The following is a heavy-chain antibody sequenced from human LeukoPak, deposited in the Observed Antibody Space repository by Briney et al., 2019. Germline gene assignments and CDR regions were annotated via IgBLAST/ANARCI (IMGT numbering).Heavy chain of an antibody. CDR3: ARSKWSSTNLMPPYFDY. Sequence: PGGSLRLSCAASGFTFSPYSMNWVRQAPGKGLEWVSSISSSGYIYYADSVKGRFTISRDNAKNSLYLQMNSLRAEDTAVYYCARSKWSSTNLMPPYFDYWGQGTLVTVSS. D-gene: IGHD2-2*01. V-gene: IGHV3-21*01. CDR1: GFTFSPYS. CDR2: ISSSGYI. J-gene: IGHJ4*02.